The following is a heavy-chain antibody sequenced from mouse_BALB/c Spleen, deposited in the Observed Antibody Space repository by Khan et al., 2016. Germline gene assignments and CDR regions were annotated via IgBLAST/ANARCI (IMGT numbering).Heavy chain of an antibody. CDR3: VRELGFAY. D-gene: IGHD4-1*01. Sequence: EVQLVESGGGLVQPKGSLKLSCAASGFTFNTNAMNWVRQAPGKGLEWVARIRSKSNNYATYYADSVKARITISRDDSQSMLYLQMNNLKTEGTARYYCVRELGFAYWGQGTLVTVSA. J-gene: IGHJ3*01. V-gene: IGHV10S3*01. CDR2: IRSKSNNYAT. CDR1: GFTFNTNA.